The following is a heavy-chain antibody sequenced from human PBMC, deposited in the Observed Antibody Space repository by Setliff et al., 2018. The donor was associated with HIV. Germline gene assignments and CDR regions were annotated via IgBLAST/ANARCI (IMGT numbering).Heavy chain of an antibody. CDR3: ATLWMRGGYFDT. V-gene: IGHV3-74*01. CDR1: GFTFSKYW. Sequence: LSLSCAASGFTFSKYWMHWVRQAPGQGLVWVARINDDGRGISYADSVKGRFTISRDNAKNTVYLQMNSLRPEDTAVYYCATLWMRGGYFDTWGQGTLVTVSS. J-gene: IGHJ4*02. D-gene: IGHD2-15*01. CDR2: INDDGRGI.